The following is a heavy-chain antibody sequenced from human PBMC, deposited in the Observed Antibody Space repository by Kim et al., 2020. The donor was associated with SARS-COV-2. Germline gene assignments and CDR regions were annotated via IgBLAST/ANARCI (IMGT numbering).Heavy chain of an antibody. CDR2: ISGSGGST. V-gene: IGHV3-23*01. J-gene: IGHJ5*02. CDR3: AKAPHPPRTRTNMRWFDP. CDR1: GFTFSSYA. Sequence: GGSLRLSCAASGFTFSSYAMSWVRQAPGKGLEWVSAISGSGGSTYYADSVKGRFTISRDNSKNTLYLQMNSLRAEDTAVYYCAKAPHPPRTRTNMRWFDPWGQGTLVTVSS. D-gene: IGHD3-16*01.